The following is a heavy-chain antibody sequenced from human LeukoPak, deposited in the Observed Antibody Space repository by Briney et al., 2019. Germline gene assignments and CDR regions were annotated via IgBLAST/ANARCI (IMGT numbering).Heavy chain of an antibody. CDR1: GFTFSDYY. D-gene: IGHD6-13*01. Sequence: PGGSLRLSCAASGFTFSDYYMSWIRQALGKGLEWASYISSSGTTIYYADSVKGRFTISRDNAKNSLYLQMNSLRAEDTAVYYCASMAAAKLSPFDYWGQGTLVTVSS. V-gene: IGHV3-11*01. CDR2: ISSSGTTI. J-gene: IGHJ4*02. CDR3: ASMAAAKLSPFDY.